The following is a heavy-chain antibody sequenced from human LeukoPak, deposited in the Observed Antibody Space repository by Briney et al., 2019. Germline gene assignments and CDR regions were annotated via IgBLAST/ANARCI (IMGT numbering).Heavy chain of an antibody. J-gene: IGHJ4*02. Sequence: PGGTLRLSCAASGLTFSSYGMSWVRQAPGKGLEWVSAISGSGGSTYYADSVKGRFTISRDNSKNTLYLQMNSLRAEDTAVYYCARTYYYDSSGYYYFEYYFDYWGQGTLVTVSS. CDR2: ISGSGGST. V-gene: IGHV3-23*01. CDR1: GLTFSSYG. CDR3: ARTYYYDSSGYYYFEYYFDY. D-gene: IGHD3-22*01.